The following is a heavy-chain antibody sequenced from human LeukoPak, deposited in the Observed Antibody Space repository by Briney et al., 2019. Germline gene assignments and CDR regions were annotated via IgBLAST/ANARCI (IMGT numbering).Heavy chain of an antibody. CDR1: GYDFSGYA. CDR2: ISGSGGST. Sequence: GGSLRLSCAASGYDFSGYAMSWVRQAPGKGLEWVSAISGSGGSTYYADSVKGRFTISRDNSKNTLYLQMNSLRAEDTAVYYCAKYRQLVQGVVDYWGQGTLVTVSS. CDR3: AKYRQLVQGVVDY. D-gene: IGHD6-13*01. V-gene: IGHV3-23*01. J-gene: IGHJ4*02.